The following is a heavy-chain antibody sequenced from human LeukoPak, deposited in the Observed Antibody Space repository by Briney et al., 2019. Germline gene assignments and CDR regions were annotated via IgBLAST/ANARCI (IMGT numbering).Heavy chain of an antibody. CDR1: GFTFDDYA. J-gene: IGHJ3*02. Sequence: PGRSLRLSCAASGFTFDDYAMHWVRQAPGKGLEWVSGISWNSGSIGYADSVKGRFTISRDNAKDSLYLQMNSLRAEDTALYYCAKDWAWFGDPNGLGGAFDIWGRGTMVTVSS. CDR3: AKDWAWFGDPNGLGGAFDI. D-gene: IGHD3-10*01. V-gene: IGHV3-9*01. CDR2: ISWNSGSI.